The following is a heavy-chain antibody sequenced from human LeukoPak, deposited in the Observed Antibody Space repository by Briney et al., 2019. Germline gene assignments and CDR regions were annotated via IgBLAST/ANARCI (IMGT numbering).Heavy chain of an antibody. CDR2: ISGSGGST. D-gene: IGHD5-12*01. V-gene: IGHV3-23*01. J-gene: IGHJ4*01. Sequence: GGSLRLSCAASGFTFSSYAMSWVRQAPGKGLEWVSAISGSGGSTYYADSVKGRFTISRDNSKNTLYLQMNSLRAEDTAVYYCAKDRGYSGYEPYYFDYWGQGTLVTVSS. CDR3: AKDRGYSGYEPYYFDY. CDR1: GFTFSSYA.